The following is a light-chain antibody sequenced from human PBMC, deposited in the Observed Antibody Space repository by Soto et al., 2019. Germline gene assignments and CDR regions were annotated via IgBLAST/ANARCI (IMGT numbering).Light chain of an antibody. CDR1: QSVTSNS. Sequence: EIVLTQSPGTLSLSPGGRATLSCRASQSVTSNSLAWYQQKPGQAPRLLIYGASSRATGIPDRFSGSGSGTDFTLTISRLEPEDFAVYYCQQYGSSPSYTFGQGTKLEIK. CDR3: QQYGSSPSYT. CDR2: GAS. V-gene: IGKV3-20*01. J-gene: IGKJ2*01.